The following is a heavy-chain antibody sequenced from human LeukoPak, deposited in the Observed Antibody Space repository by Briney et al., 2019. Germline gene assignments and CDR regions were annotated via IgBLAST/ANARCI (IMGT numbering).Heavy chain of an antibody. J-gene: IGHJ6*03. CDR1: GFTFSSYG. Sequence: QPGRSLLLSCAASGFTFSSYGMHWVRQAPGKGLEWVAVISYDGSNKYYADSVKGRFTISRDNSKNTLYVQMNSLRAEDTAVYYCAKISRRNYGSVIGPTKGYMDVWGKGTTVTVSS. CDR3: AKISRRNYGSVIGPTKGYMDV. D-gene: IGHD3-10*01. V-gene: IGHV3-30*18. CDR2: ISYDGSNK.